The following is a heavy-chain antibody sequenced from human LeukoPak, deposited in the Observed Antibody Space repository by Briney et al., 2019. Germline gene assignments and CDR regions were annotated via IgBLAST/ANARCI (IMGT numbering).Heavy chain of an antibody. V-gene: IGHV4-59*01. CDR1: GGSISSYY. J-gene: IGHJ6*03. CDR2: IYYSGST. Sequence: SETLSLTCTVSGGSISSYYWSWIRQPPGKGLEWIGYIYYSGSTNYNPSLKSRVTISVATSKNQFSLKLSSVTAADTAVYYCAKSAGGYYYYYMDVWGKGTTVTVPS. CDR3: AKSAGGYYYYYMDV. D-gene: IGHD3-10*01.